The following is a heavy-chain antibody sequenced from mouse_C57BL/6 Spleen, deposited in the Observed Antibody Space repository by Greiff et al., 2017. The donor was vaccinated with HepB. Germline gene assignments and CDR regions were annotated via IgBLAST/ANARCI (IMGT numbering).Heavy chain of an antibody. Sequence: GGGLVQPTGSLKLSCAASGFSFNTYAMNWVRQAPGKGLEWVARIRSKSNNYATYYADSVKDRFTISRDDSESMLYLQMNNLKTEDTAMYYCVRQGTGAWFAYWGQGTLVTVSA. CDR2: IRSKSNNYAT. D-gene: IGHD4-1*01. V-gene: IGHV10-1*01. J-gene: IGHJ3*01. CDR1: GFSFNTYA. CDR3: VRQGTGAWFAY.